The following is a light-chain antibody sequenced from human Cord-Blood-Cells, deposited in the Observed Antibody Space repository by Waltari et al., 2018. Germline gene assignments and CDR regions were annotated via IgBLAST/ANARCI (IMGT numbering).Light chain of an antibody. CDR1: QSISSW. Sequence: DIQMTQSPCTLSASVGDRVNITCRASQSISSWLAWYQQKPGKATKLLIYKASSLESGVPSRFSGSGSGTEFTLTISSRQPDDFATYYCQQYNSYPTFGQGTKVEIK. CDR3: QQYNSYPT. CDR2: KAS. V-gene: IGKV1-5*03. J-gene: IGKJ1*01.